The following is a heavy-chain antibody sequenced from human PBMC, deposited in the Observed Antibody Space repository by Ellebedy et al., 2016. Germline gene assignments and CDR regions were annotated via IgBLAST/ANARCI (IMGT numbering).Heavy chain of an antibody. CDR1: GYTLTSYG. V-gene: IGHV1-18*04. CDR3: ARDQSGHFDY. J-gene: IGHJ4*02. Sequence: ASVKVSCXASGYTLTSYGISWVRQAPGQGLEWMGWISAYNGNSNYPQRLQGRVTMTTDTSTGTVYMELRSLRSDDTAVYYCARDQSGHFDYWGQGTLVTVSS. D-gene: IGHD5-12*01. CDR2: ISAYNGNS.